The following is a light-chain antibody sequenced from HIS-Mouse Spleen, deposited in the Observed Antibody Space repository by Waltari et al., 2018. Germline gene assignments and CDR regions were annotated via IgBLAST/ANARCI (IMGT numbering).Light chain of an antibody. CDR2: DVS. J-gene: IGLJ2*01. CDR3: SSYTSSSTEV. Sequence: QSALTQPASVSGSPGQSITISCTRTSSDAGGYNYVSWYQQHPGKAPKLMIYDVSNRPSGVSNRFSGSKSGNTASLTISGLQAEDEADYYCSSYTSSSTEVFGGGTKLTVL. CDR1: SSDAGGYNY. V-gene: IGLV2-14*03.